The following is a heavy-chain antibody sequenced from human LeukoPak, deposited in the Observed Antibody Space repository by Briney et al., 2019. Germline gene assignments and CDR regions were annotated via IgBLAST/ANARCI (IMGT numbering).Heavy chain of an antibody. D-gene: IGHD1-26*01. J-gene: IGHJ3*02. Sequence: VKVSCKASGGTFSSYAISWVRQAPGQGLEWMGGIIPIFGTANYAQKLQGRVTMTTDTSTSTACMELRSLRYDDTALYYCARGGRWELPRPYAFDIWGQGTMVTVSS. CDR3: ARGGRWELPRPYAFDI. CDR2: IIPIFGTA. V-gene: IGHV1-69*05. CDR1: GGTFSSYA.